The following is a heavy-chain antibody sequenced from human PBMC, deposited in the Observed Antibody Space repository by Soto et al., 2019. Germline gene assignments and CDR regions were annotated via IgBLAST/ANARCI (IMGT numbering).Heavy chain of an antibody. J-gene: IGHJ6*04. CDR2: TYQSGSA. CDR3: ATDYYGMHV. V-gene: IGHV4-30-2*06. Sequence: SETLSLTCTVSGGSITSGVYSWTWIRQSPGKGLEWIGYTYQSGSAYYNPSLKSRVTISVDRSKNQFSLNLTSVTAADTAVYYCATDYYGMHVWGKGTT. CDR1: GGSITSGVYS.